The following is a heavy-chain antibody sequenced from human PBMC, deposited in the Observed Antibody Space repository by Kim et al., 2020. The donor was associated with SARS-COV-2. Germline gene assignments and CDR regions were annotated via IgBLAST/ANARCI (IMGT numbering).Heavy chain of an antibody. CDR3: ARVRYCDGNGWDRDFDY. J-gene: IGHJ4*02. Sequence: VKGRFTISRDNAKKTLYRQMNSLRAEDTAVYYCARVRYCDGNGWDRDFDYWGQGTLVTVSS. V-gene: IGHV3-74*01. D-gene: IGHD2-21*01.